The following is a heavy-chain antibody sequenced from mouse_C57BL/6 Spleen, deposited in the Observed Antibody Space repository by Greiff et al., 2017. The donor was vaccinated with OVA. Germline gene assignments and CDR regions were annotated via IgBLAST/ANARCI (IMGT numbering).Heavy chain of an antibody. V-gene: IGHV5-12*01. J-gene: IGHJ3*01. CDR1: GFTFSDYY. CDR3: ARQTYQGGFAY. CDR2: ISNGGGST. Sequence: EVQGVESGGGLVQPGGSLKLSCAASGFTFSDYYMYWVRQTPEKRLEWVAYISNGGGSTYYPDTVKGRFTISRDNAKNTLYLQMSRLKSEDTAMYYCARQTYQGGFAYWGQGTLVTVSA. D-gene: IGHD3-2*02.